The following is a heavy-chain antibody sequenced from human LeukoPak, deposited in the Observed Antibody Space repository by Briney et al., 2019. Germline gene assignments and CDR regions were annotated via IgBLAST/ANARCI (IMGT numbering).Heavy chain of an antibody. Sequence: GGSLRLSCAASGFTFSSYWMTWVRQAPGKGLEWVANIKQDGSEKHYVGSVKGRFTISRDNAKKTLYLQMNSLRAEDTAVYHCARDDPDMGYGSYGIDVGGQGTTVTVS. V-gene: IGHV3-7*04. D-gene: IGHD5-12*01. CDR2: IKQDGSEK. J-gene: IGHJ6*02. CDR3: ARDDPDMGYGSYGIDV. CDR1: GFTFSSYW.